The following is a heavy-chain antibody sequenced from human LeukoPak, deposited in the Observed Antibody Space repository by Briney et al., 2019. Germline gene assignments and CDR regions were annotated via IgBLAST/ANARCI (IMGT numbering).Heavy chain of an antibody. CDR1: GGTFSSYA. V-gene: IGHV1-69*13. J-gene: IGHJ5*02. CDR3: AVATGVDNWFDP. CDR2: IIPIFGAA. Sequence: ASVKVSCKASGGTFSSYAISWVRQAPGQGLEWMGGIIPIFGAANYAQKFQGRVTITADESTSTAYMELSSLRSEDTAVYYCAVATGVDNWFDPWGQGTLVTVSS. D-gene: IGHD5-12*01.